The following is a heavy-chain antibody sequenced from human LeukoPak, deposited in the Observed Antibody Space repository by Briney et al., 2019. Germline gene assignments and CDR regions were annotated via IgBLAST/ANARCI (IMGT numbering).Heavy chain of an antibody. V-gene: IGHV3-48*04. CDR1: GFSFSTYS. CDR3: ARRYDILTGYKYYYYMDV. J-gene: IGHJ6*03. Sequence: GGSLRLSCGASGFSFSTYSMNWVRQAPGKGLEWVSNIRSSGNTIYYADSLKGRFTISRDNAKNSLHLQMDSLRAEDSAVYYCARRYDILTGYKYYYYMDVWGKGATVTVSS. D-gene: IGHD3-9*01. CDR2: IRSSGNTI.